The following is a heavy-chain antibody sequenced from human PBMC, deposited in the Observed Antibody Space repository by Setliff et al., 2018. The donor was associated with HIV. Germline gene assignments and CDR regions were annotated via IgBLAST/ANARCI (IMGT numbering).Heavy chain of an antibody. J-gene: IGHJ4*02. V-gene: IGHV4-59*01. CDR2: IYYSGGT. CDR3: ARGQSCTNGVCYQY. Sequence: SETLSLTCTVSGGSISTYYWSWIRQPPGKGLEWIGYIYYSGGTNYNPSLKSRVSISVDTSKNEFSLNLSSLTAADTAVYYCARGQSCTNGVCYQYWGQGTLVTVSS. CDR1: GGSISTYY. D-gene: IGHD2-8*01.